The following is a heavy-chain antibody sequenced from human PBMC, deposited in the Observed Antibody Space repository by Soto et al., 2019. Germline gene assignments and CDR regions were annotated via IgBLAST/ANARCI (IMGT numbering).Heavy chain of an antibody. CDR3: ARDPGHYCSGGSCYRSWFDP. V-gene: IGHV3-30-3*01. CDR2: ISSDGSNK. J-gene: IGHJ5*02. Sequence: QVQLVESVGGVVQPGRSLRLSCAASGFTFSSYAMHWVRQAPGKGLEWVAVISSDGSNKYYADSVKGRFTISRDNSKNTLYLQMNSLRAEDTAVYYCARDPGHYCSGGSCYRSWFDPWGQGTLVTVSS. D-gene: IGHD2-15*01. CDR1: GFTFSSYA.